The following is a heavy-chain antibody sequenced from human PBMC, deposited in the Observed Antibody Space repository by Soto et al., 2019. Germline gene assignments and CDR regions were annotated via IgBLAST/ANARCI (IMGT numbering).Heavy chain of an antibody. CDR1: GGSISNGGYS. Sequence: SETLSLTCTVSGGSISNGGYSWTWIRQHPGKGLEWIGYIHSFGSMYYNPSLKSRVTISVDTSKNQFSLKLSSVTAADTAVYYCARGREAYFDYWGQGTLVTV. CDR3: ARGREAYFDY. V-gene: IGHV4-31*03. J-gene: IGHJ4*02. CDR2: IHSFGSM. D-gene: IGHD1-26*01.